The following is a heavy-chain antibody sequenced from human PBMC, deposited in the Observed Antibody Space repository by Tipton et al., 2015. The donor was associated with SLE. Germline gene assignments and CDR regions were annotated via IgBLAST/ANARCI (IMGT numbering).Heavy chain of an antibody. CDR1: GFTFSSYA. J-gene: IGHJ2*01. Sequence: SLRLSCAASGFTFSSYAMHWVRQAPGKGLEWVAVISYDGSNKYYADSVKGRFTISRDNSKNTLYLQMNSLRAEDTAVYYCAKEEAFYDYGDSYWYFDLWGRGTLVTVSS. V-gene: IGHV3-30-3*01. CDR3: AKEEAFYDYGDSYWYFDL. CDR2: ISYDGSNK. D-gene: IGHD4-17*01.